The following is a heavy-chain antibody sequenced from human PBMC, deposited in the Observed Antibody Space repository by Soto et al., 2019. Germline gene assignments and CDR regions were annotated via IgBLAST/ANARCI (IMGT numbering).Heavy chain of an antibody. J-gene: IGHJ4*02. Sequence: QVQLVQSGAEVKKTGASVKVSCKASGYTFTGYYMHWVRQAPGQGLERMGWINPNSAGTNHAQKFQGRGPMARDTSICTAYMELRRLRADDTAVYYCASGELGLPDYWGQGALVTVFS. CDR2: INPNSAGT. D-gene: IGHD1-7*01. CDR1: GYTFTGYY. CDR3: ASGELGLPDY. V-gene: IGHV1-2*02.